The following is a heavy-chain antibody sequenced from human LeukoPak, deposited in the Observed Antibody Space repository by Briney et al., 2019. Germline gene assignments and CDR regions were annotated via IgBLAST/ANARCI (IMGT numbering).Heavy chain of an antibody. Sequence: ASVRVSCKASGYTFSIYGFSWVRQAPGQGLEWMGWISAYNGNTNYAQKFQGRVTMTTDTSTSTAHMELRSLRSDDTAVYYCTKQGYSGHSQGAADYWGQGTLVTVSS. CDR1: GYTFSIYG. D-gene: IGHD4-23*01. V-gene: IGHV1-18*01. CDR3: TKQGYSGHSQGAADY. CDR2: ISAYNGNT. J-gene: IGHJ4*02.